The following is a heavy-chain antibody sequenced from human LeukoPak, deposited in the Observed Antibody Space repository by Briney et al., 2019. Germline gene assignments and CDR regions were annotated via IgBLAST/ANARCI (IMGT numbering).Heavy chain of an antibody. CDR1: GCTFSSYS. CDR2: ISSSSSYI. D-gene: IGHD3-16*02. V-gene: IGHV3-21*01. J-gene: IGHJ3*02. Sequence: PGGSLRLSCAASGCTFSSYSLNWVRQAPGKGLEWVSSISSSSSYIYYADSVKGRFTISRDNAKNSLYLQMNSLRAEDTAVYYCARGENDYVWGSYRLDAFDIWGQGTMVTVSS. CDR3: ARGENDYVWGSYRLDAFDI.